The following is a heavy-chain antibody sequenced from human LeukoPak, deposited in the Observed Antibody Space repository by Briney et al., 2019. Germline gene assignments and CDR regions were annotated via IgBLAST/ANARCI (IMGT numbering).Heavy chain of an antibody. CDR1: GFALSSNY. CDR2: IYSGGST. D-gene: IGHD2-8*01. J-gene: IGHJ5*01. Sequence: GGSLRLSCAASGFALSSNYMSWVRQAPGKGLEWVSVIYSGGSTYYADSVKGRFTISRDNSKNTLYLQMNSLRAEDTAVYYCMVYAISKWFDPWAQGTLVTVSS. V-gene: IGHV3-66*02. CDR3: MVYAISKWFDP.